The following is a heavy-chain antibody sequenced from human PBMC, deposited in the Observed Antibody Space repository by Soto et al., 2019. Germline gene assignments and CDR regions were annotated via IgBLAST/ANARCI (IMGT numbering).Heavy chain of an antibody. J-gene: IGHJ3*02. CDR1: GFTFSSYD. Sequence: GGSLRLSCAASGFTFSSYDMSWVRQAPGKGLEWVSAISGSGGDTYYADSVKGRFTISRDNSKNTLYLQMNSLRAEDTAVYYWARPRIQLWAPDGFHIWGQGTMVTVSS. V-gene: IGHV3-23*01. CDR2: ISGSGGDT. CDR3: ARPRIQLWAPDGFHI. D-gene: IGHD5-18*01.